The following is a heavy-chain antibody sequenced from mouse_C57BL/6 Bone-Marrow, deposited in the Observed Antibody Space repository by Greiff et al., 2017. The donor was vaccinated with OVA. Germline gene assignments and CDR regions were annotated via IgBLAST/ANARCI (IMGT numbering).Heavy chain of an antibody. CDR1: GYTFTSYW. D-gene: IGHD1-1*01. CDR2: INPSNGGT. CDR3: NSHYYGSSYSYFDV. Sequence: QVQLQQPGPELVKPGASVKLSCKASGYTFTSYWMHWVKQRPGQGLEWIGNINPSNGGTNYNEKFKSKATLTVDKSSSTAYMQLSSLTSEDSAVYYCNSHYYGSSYSYFDVWGTGTTVTVSS. J-gene: IGHJ1*03. V-gene: IGHV1-53*01.